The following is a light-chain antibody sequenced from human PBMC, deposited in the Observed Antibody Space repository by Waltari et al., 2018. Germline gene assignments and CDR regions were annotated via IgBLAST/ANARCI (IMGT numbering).Light chain of an antibody. CDR2: EVS. V-gene: IGLV2-14*01. CDR1: SSDIGGSKF. Sequence: QSALTQPASVSGSPGQSITIPCRGPSSDIGGSKFAPWYQQPPDKAPKLMIYEVSKRPSGVSNRFSGTKSDNTASLTISGLQAEDEGDYYCASYTSVSTLVVFGGGTKLTVL. CDR3: ASYTSVSTLVV. J-gene: IGLJ2*01.